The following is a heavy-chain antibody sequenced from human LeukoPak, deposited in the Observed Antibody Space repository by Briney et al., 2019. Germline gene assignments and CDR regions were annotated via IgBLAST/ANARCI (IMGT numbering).Heavy chain of an antibody. V-gene: IGHV1-46*01. CDR3: ARAPGLRQLLPFDY. CDR1: GYTFTSYY. D-gene: IGHD2-15*01. J-gene: IGHJ4*02. CDR2: FNTSGGST. Sequence: ASVKVSCKASGYTFTSYYMHLVRQAPGQGLEWMGIFNTSGGSTSYAQKFQGRVTMTRDTSTSTVYMELSSLRSEDTAVYYCARAPGLRQLLPFDYWGQGTLVTVSS.